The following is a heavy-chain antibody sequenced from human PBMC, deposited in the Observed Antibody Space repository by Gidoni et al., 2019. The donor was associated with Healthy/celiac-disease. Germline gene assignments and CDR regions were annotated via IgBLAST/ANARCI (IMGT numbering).Heavy chain of an antibody. V-gene: IGHV3-43*01. Sequence: EVQLVESGGVVVQPGGSLRLSCAASGFTFDDYTMHWVRQAPGKGLEWVSLISWDGGSTYYADSVKGRFTISRDNSKNSLYLQMNSLRTEDTALYYCAKSPIQLPLPDYWGQGTLVTVSS. CDR1: GFTFDDYT. J-gene: IGHJ4*02. CDR3: AKSPIQLPLPDY. CDR2: ISWDGGST. D-gene: IGHD5-18*01.